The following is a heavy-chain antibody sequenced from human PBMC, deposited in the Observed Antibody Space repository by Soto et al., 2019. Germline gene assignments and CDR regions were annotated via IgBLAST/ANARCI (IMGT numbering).Heavy chain of an antibody. J-gene: IGHJ6*02. CDR3: AKGGEWRGGYHYGMDV. V-gene: IGHV3-23*01. Sequence: EVQLLESGGRLIQPGGSLRLSCAASGFSFSEYVMTWVRQVPGKGLEWVSSISGSGSATYYADSVKGRFTISRDNSKDILYLQITTRGVDDTAVYYCAKGGEWRGGYHYGMDVWGQGTTVTVS. CDR1: GFSFSEYV. CDR2: ISGSGSAT. D-gene: IGHD3-3*01.